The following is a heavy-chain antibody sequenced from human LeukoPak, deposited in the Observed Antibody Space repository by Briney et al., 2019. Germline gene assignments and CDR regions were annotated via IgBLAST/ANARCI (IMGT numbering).Heavy chain of an antibody. Sequence: GESLKISCKGSGYSFTSYWIGWVRQMPGKGLEWMGIIYPGDSDTGYSPSFQGQVTISADKSISTAYLQWSSLKASDTAMYYCARLVRSWGSGSYHYYGMDVWGKGTTVAVSS. V-gene: IGHV5-51*01. CDR2: IYPGDSDT. CDR3: ARLVRSWGSGSYHYYGMDV. CDR1: GYSFTSYW. D-gene: IGHD3-10*01. J-gene: IGHJ6*04.